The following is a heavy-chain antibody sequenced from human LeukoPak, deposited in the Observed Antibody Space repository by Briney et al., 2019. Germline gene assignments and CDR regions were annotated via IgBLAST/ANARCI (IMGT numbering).Heavy chain of an antibody. Sequence: GGSLRLSCAASGCTFSSYAMSWVRQAPGKGLEWVSAISGSGGSTYYADSVKGRFTISRDNSKNTLYLQMNSLRAEDTAVYYCAKDSPSSSWPHTLLLDWGQGTLFTVSS. CDR3: AKDSPSSSWPHTLLLD. CDR1: GCTFSSYA. CDR2: ISGSGGST. J-gene: IGHJ4*02. D-gene: IGHD6-13*01. V-gene: IGHV3-23*01.